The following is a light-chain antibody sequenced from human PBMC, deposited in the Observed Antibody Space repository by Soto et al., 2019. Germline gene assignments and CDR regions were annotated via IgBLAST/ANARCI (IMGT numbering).Light chain of an antibody. V-gene: IGKV1-39*01. CDR1: QSISSY. CDR2: AAS. Sequence: DIRMTQSPSSLSASVGDRVTIACRASQSISSYLNWYQQKPGKAPKLLIYAASSLQSGVPSRFSGSGSGTDFTLTISSLQPEDFATYYCQQSYSTQYTFGQGTKVDI. J-gene: IGKJ2*01. CDR3: QQSYSTQYT.